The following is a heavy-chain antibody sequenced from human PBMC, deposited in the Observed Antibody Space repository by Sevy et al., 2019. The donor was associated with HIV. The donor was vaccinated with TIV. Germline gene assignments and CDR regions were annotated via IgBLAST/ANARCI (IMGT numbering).Heavy chain of an antibody. CDR2: IYYSGST. D-gene: IGHD3-22*01. V-gene: IGHV4-30-4*01. CDR1: GGSISSGDYY. Sequence: SETLSLTCTVSGGSISSGDYYWSWIRQPPGKGLEWIGCIYYSGSTYYNPSLKSRVTISVDTSKNQFSLKLSSVTAADTAVYYCARGGKNYDSSGYYYFDYWGQGTLVTVSS. J-gene: IGHJ4*02. CDR3: ARGGKNYDSSGYYYFDY.